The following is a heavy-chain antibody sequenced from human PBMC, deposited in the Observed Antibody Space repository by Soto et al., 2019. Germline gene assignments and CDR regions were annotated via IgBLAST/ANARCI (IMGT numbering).Heavy chain of an antibody. V-gene: IGHV1-69*06. D-gene: IGHD2-2*01. CDR1: GGTFSSYA. CDR3: AREECSSTSCYRVFDP. CDR2: IIPIFGTA. Sequence: QVQLVQSGAEVKKPGSSVKVSCKASGGTFSSYAISWVRQAPGQGLEWMGGIIPIFGTANYAQKFQGRVTITADKSTSTAYMGLSSLRSEDTAVYYCAREECSSTSCYRVFDPWGQGTLVTVSS. J-gene: IGHJ5*02.